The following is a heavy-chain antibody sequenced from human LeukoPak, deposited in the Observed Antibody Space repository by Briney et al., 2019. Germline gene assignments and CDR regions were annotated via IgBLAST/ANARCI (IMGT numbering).Heavy chain of an antibody. CDR1: GFTFSSYA. CDR2: IKQDGSEK. J-gene: IGHJ1*01. CDR3: ASENYYRAPLGAEYFQH. D-gene: IGHD3-10*01. Sequence: GGSLRLSCAASGFTFSSYAMSWVRQAPGKGLEWVANIKQDGSEKYYVDSVKGRFTISRDNAKNSLYLQMNSLRAEDTAVYYCASENYYRAPLGAEYFQHWGQGTLVTVSS. V-gene: IGHV3-7*03.